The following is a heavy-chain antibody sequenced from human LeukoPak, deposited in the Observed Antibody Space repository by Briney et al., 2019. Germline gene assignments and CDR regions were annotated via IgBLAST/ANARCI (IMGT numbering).Heavy chain of an antibody. D-gene: IGHD3-10*01. V-gene: IGHV1-46*01. J-gene: IGHJ4*02. CDR1: GYTFTSYY. CDR3: ARELQSRSSGSYLYFDY. CDR2: INPSGGST. Sequence: EASVKVSCKASGYTFTSYYMHWVRQAPGQGLEWMGIINPSGGSTGYAQKFQGRVTMTRDTSISTAYMELSRLRSDDTAVYYCARELQSRSSGSYLYFDYWGQGTLVTVSS.